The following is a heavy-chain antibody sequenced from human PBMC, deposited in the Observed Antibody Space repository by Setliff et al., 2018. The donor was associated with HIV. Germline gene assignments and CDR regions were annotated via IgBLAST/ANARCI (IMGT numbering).Heavy chain of an antibody. V-gene: IGHV3-15*01. CDR2: IKSKRDGGAI. Sequence: GGSLRLSCAASGFSFTKAWMTWVRQGPGKGLEWVGRIKSKRDGGAIDYATPVKDRFTISRDDSKNTLYLQMNSLKTEDTAVYYCTTAPGSGWSTDAFDIWGQGTMVTVSS. J-gene: IGHJ3*02. CDR1: GFSFTKAW. CDR3: TTAPGSGWSTDAFDI. D-gene: IGHD6-19*01.